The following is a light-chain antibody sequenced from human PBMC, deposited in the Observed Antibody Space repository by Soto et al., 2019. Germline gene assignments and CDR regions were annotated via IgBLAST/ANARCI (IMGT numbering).Light chain of an antibody. CDR3: QQANIFQLT. CDR1: QAISAW. V-gene: IGKV1-12*01. J-gene: IGKJ4*01. Sequence: DIQMTQSPSSVSASVGDRVTMTCRASQAISAWLAWYQQKPGKAPNLLIYATSTLQAGVPSTFSGGGYGTDFTLTISSLQPEDFATYYCQQANIFQLTFGGGTKVEMK. CDR2: ATS.